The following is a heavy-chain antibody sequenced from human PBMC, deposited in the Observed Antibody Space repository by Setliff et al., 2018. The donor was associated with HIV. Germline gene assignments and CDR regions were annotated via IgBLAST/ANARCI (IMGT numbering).Heavy chain of an antibody. CDR2: IYYSGST. V-gene: IGHV4-39*01. CDR1: GGSISSSSYY. Sequence: SETLSLTCTVSGGSISSSSYYWGWIRQPPGKGLEWIGNIYYSGSTYYNPSLKSRVTISVDTSKNQFSLKLSSVTAADTAVYYCARWHPPYGFWEEDYWGQGILVTVSS. CDR3: ARWHPPYGFWEEDY. D-gene: IGHD3-10*01. J-gene: IGHJ4*02.